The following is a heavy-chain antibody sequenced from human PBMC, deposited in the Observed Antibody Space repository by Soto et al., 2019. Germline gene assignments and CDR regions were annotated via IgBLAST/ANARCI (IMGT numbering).Heavy chain of an antibody. J-gene: IGHJ4*02. Sequence: ASVKVSCKASGYTFTSYAMHWVRQAPGQRLEWMGWINAGNGNTKYSQKFQGRVTITRDTSASTAYMELSSLRSEDTAVYYCTYCSSTSCYNYWGQGTLVTVPQ. CDR1: GYTFTSYA. CDR2: INAGNGNT. D-gene: IGHD2-2*02. CDR3: TYCSSTSCYNY. V-gene: IGHV1-3*01.